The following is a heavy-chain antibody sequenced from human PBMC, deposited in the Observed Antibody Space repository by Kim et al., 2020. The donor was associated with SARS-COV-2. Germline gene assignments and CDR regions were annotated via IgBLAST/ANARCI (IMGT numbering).Heavy chain of an antibody. CDR3: ARVSTTVRDYYGMDV. D-gene: IGHD4-17*01. V-gene: IGHV4-59*01. J-gene: IGHJ6*02. Sequence: PSRKSRVTISVDTSKNQFSLKLSSVTAADTAVYYCARVSTTVRDYYGMDVWGQGTTVTVSS.